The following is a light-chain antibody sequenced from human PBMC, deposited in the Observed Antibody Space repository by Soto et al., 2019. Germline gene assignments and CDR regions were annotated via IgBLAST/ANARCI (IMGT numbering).Light chain of an antibody. CDR1: ENVASNY. CDR3: QQYAISPWT. V-gene: IGKV3-20*01. J-gene: IGKJ1*01. CDR2: DLS. Sequence: IVLTQSPGTLSLSPGERATLSCRASENVASNYLAWYQQKPGQAPRLLIFDLSSRATDIPDRFSGSGSGTDFTLIISRLEPEDFAVYHCQQYAISPWTFGQGTNVEV.